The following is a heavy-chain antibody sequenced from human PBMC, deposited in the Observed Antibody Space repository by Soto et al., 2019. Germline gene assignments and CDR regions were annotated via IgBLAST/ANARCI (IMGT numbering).Heavy chain of an antibody. CDR1: GFTFSTYS. CDR2: ISSRSYTI. V-gene: IGHV3-48*02. Sequence: EVKLVESGGDLVQPGGSLRLSCAASGFTFSTYSMNWVRQAPGKGLEWVSYISSRSYTIYYVYSVKGRFTISRDNAKNSLYLQMNSLRDEDTAVYYCARGGSSSDNGMDVWGQGTTVTVSS. D-gene: IGHD6-6*01. CDR3: ARGGSSSDNGMDV. J-gene: IGHJ6*02.